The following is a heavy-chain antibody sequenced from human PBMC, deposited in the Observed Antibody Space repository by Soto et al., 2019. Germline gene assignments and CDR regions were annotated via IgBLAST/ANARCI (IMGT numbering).Heavy chain of an antibody. V-gene: IGHV3-48*03. D-gene: IGHD1-26*01. CDR3: ARDIGGGNWFDP. CDR1: GFSFSSYE. Sequence: GGSLRLSCEASGFSFSSYEMNWVRQAPGKGLEWVSCISTGGGAIHYADSVKGRFTVSRDNAKSSLYLQMNSLRAEDTALYYCARDIGGGNWFDPWGQGTLVTVSS. J-gene: IGHJ5*02. CDR2: ISTGGGAI.